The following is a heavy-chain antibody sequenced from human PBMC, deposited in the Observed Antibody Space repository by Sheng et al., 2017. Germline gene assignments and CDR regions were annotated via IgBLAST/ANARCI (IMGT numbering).Heavy chain of an antibody. CDR1: IHLQYLF. J-gene: IGHJ4*02. V-gene: IGHV3-21*01. CDR2: ISASSRSI. CDR3: AGRKCSDGVCHFDY. Sequence: EVQLVESGGGLVNPGGPVETLLCSLWIHLQYLFHELGPARLQGRGVEWVSSISASSRSIYYADSVKGRFSVSRDNAKNSLYLQMNSLRAEDTAVYYCAGRKCSDGVCHFDYWGQGTLVTVSS. D-gene: IGHD2-8*01.